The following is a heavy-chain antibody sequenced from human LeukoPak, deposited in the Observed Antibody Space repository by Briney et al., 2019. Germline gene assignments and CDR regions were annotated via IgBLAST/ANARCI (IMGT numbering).Heavy chain of an antibody. CDR3: ARGGQAAQSSTWYFYFDY. J-gene: IGHJ4*02. CDR1: GGSISSYY. CDR2: IYYTGTT. Sequence: PSETLSLTCTVSGGSISSYYWNWIRQPPGKGLEWIGYIYYTGTTNYNPSLRSRVAMSVDTSKSQLSLSLTSATAAGTAVYYCARGGQAAQSSTWYFYFDYWGQGALVTVSS. V-gene: IGHV4-59*01. D-gene: IGHD6-13*01.